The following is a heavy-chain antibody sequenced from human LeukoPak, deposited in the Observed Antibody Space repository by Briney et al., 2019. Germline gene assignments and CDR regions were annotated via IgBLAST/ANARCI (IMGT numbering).Heavy chain of an antibody. J-gene: IGHJ6*02. CDR1: GYTFTSYY. CDR3: ARDPPYYDSSGYSTYYYYGMDV. V-gene: IGHV1-46*01. Sequence: ASVKVSCKASGYTFTSYYMHWVRQAPGQGLEWMGLINPSGGSTSYAQKFQGRVTMTTDTSTSTAYMELRSLRSDDTAVYYCARDPPYYDSSGYSTYYYYGMDVWGQGTTVTVSS. D-gene: IGHD3-22*01. CDR2: INPSGGST.